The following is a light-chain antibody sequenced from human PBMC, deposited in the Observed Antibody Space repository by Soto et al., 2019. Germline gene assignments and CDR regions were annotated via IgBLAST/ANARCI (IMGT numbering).Light chain of an antibody. CDR2: DAS. V-gene: IGKV3-11*01. CDR3: QQLGM. J-gene: IGKJ1*01. Sequence: IVWTQSPATLSLSPRVRDTLSCSAIQSVSSYLAWYQQKPGQAPRLLIYDASNRATGMPARFSGSGSGTNFTLTVSRLEPEDFAVYYCQQLGMLGQGTKVEIK. CDR1: QSVSSY.